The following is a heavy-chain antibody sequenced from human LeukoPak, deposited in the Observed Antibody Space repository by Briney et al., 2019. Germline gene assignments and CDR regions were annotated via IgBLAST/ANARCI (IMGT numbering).Heavy chain of an antibody. CDR2: ISGSGGST. D-gene: IGHD3-16*01. V-gene: IGHV3-23*01. CDR3: AKGLASYYYYGMDV. CDR1: GFTFSSYA. J-gene: IGHJ6*02. Sequence: QPGGSLRLSCGASGFTFSSYAMSWVRQAPGKGLEWVSSISGSGGSTYYADSVKGRFTISRDNSKNTLYLQMNSLRAEDTAVYYCAKGLASYYYYGMDVWGQGTTVTVSS.